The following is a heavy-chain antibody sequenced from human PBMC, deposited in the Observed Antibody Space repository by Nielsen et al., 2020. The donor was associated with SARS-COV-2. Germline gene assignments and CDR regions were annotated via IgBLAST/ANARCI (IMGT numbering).Heavy chain of an antibody. Sequence: GESLKISCAASGFTFSSYDMHWVRPAPGKGLEWVTFIRYDGSHKYYADSVKGRFTISRDNSKNTLYLQMNSLRAEDTAVYYCARASMIVVVITPFDYWGQGTLVTVSS. D-gene: IGHD3-22*01. CDR3: ARASMIVVVITPFDY. CDR1: GFTFSSYD. CDR2: IRYDGSHK. J-gene: IGHJ4*02. V-gene: IGHV3-30*02.